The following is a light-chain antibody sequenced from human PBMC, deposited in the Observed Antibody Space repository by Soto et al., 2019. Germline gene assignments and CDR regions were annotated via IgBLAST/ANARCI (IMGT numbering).Light chain of an antibody. V-gene: IGKV4-1*01. CDR2: WAS. J-gene: IGKJ1*01. CDR1: QSVLYSSNNKNY. Sequence: DIVMTQSPDSLAVSLGERATINCKSSQSVLYSSNNKNYLAWYQQKPGQPPKLLIYWASTRESGVPDRFSGSGSGTDFTLTSSSLQAGDVAVYYCQQYYSTLWTFGQGTKVEIK. CDR3: QQYYSTLWT.